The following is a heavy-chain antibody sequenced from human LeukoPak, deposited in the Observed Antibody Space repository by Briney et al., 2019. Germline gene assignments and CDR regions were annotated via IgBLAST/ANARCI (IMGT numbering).Heavy chain of an antibody. D-gene: IGHD6-19*01. Sequence: SETLSLTCAVYGGSFSGYYWSWIRQPPGKGLEWIGEINHSGSTNYNPSLKSRVTISVDTSKNQFSLKLSSVTAADTAVYYCARETPLLHKAVTDYWGQGTLVTVSS. V-gene: IGHV4-34*01. CDR3: ARETPLLHKAVTDY. CDR2: INHSGST. CDR1: GGSFSGYY. J-gene: IGHJ4*02.